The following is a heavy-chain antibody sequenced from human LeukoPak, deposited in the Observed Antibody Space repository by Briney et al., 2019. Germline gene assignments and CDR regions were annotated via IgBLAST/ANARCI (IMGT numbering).Heavy chain of an antibody. Sequence: GGSLRLSCAASGFTFSSYSMNWVRQAPGKGLEWVSSISSSSSYIYYADSVKGRFTISRDNAKNSLYLQMNSLRAEDTAVYYCARGDSSGYRSSFDYWGQGTLVIVSS. V-gene: IGHV3-21*01. CDR3: ARGDSSGYRSSFDY. D-gene: IGHD3-22*01. CDR1: GFTFSSYS. CDR2: ISSSSSYI. J-gene: IGHJ4*02.